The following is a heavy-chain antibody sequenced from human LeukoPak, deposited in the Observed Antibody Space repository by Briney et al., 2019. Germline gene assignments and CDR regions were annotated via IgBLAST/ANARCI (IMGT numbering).Heavy chain of an antibody. J-gene: IGHJ3*02. D-gene: IGHD2-2*01. CDR3: ARDGWASKYQLLPDAFDI. CDR1: GFTFSSYS. Sequence: GGSLRLSSAASGFTFSSYSMNWVRQAPGKGLEWVSSISSSSSYIYYADSVKGRFTISRDNAKNSLYLQMNSLRAEDTAVYYCARDGWASKYQLLPDAFDIWGQGTMVTVSS. CDR2: ISSSSSYI. V-gene: IGHV3-21*01.